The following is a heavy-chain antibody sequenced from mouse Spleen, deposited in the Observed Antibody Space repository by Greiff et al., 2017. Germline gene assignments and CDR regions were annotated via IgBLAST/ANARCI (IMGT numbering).Heavy chain of an antibody. CDR1: GYTFTSYW. J-gene: IGHJ3*01. V-gene: IGHV1-69*01. D-gene: IGHD2-1*01. CDR2: IDPSDSYT. CDR3: GGGNPAWFAY. Sequence: QVQLQQPGAELVMPGASVKLSCKASGYTFTSYWMHWVKQRPGQGLEWIGEIDPSDSYTNYNQKFKGKATLTVDKSSSTAYMQLSSLTSEDSAVYYCGGGNPAWFAYWGQGTLVTVSA.